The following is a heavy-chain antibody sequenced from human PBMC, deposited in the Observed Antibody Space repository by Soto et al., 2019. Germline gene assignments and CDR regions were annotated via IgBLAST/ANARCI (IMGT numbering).Heavy chain of an antibody. CDR1: GGTFSSYA. J-gene: IGHJ6*02. V-gene: IGHV1-69*13. CDR3: AVDFWSGIYYYYGMDV. CDR2: IIPIFGTA. Sequence: GASVKVSCKASGGTFSSYAISWVRQAPGQGLEWMGGIIPIFGTANYAQKFQGRVTITADESTSTAYMELSSLRSEDTAVYYCAVDFWSGIYYYYGMDVWGQGTTVTVSS. D-gene: IGHD3-3*01.